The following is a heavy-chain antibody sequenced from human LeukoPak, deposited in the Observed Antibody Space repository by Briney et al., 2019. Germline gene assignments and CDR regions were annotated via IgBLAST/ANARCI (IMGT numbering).Heavy chain of an antibody. CDR2: IYYSGST. V-gene: IGHV4-59*01. Sequence: SETLSLTCTVSGGSISSYYWSWIRQPPGKGLEWIGYIYYSGSTNYNPSLKSRVTISVDTSKNQFSLKLSSVTAADTAVYYCASADLGIAAAAANWRQGTLVTVSS. J-gene: IGHJ4*02. D-gene: IGHD6-13*01. CDR1: GGSISSYY. CDR3: ASADLGIAAAAAN.